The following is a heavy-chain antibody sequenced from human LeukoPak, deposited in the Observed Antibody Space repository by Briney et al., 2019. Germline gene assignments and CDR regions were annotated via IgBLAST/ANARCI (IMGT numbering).Heavy chain of an antibody. J-gene: IGHJ4*02. CDR3: AKPLEKYPYGGNFDY. Sequence: GGSLRLSCEASGFTFGSYAMSWVRQAPGKGLAWVSVISRNADSTYYADSVKGRFTISRDNSKNTLYLQMNNLRAEDTAVYYCAKPLEKYPYGGNFDYWGQGILVTVSS. CDR1: GFTFGSYA. D-gene: IGHD4-23*01. CDR2: ISRNADST. V-gene: IGHV3-23*01.